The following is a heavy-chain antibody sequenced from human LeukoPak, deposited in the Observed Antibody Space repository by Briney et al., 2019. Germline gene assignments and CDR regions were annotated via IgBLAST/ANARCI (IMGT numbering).Heavy chain of an antibody. Sequence: GGSLRLSCAASGFTFSSYSINWVRQAPGKGLEWISYISSGSSTIYYADSVKGRFTISRDNAKNSLYLQMNSLRDGDTALYYCARSAYYLDYWGQGTLVTVSS. CDR2: ISSGSSTI. D-gene: IGHD3-16*01. CDR1: GFTFSSYS. J-gene: IGHJ4*02. CDR3: ARSAYYLDY. V-gene: IGHV3-48*02.